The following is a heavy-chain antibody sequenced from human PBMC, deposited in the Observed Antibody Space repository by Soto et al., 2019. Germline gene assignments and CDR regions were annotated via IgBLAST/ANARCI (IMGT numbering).Heavy chain of an antibody. J-gene: IGHJ4*02. Sequence: GGSLRLSCAASGFTFSSYAMSWVRQAPGKGLEWVSAISGSGGSTYYADSVKGRFTISRDNSKNTLYLQMNSLRAEDTAVYYCAKDHHDYGEPDLIDYWGQGTLVTVSS. CDR3: AKDHHDYGEPDLIDY. V-gene: IGHV3-23*01. D-gene: IGHD4-17*01. CDR2: ISGSGGST. CDR1: GFTFSSYA.